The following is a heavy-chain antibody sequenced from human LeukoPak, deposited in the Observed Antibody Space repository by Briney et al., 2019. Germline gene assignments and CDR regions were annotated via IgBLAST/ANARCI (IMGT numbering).Heavy chain of an antibody. D-gene: IGHD1-26*01. J-gene: IGHJ4*02. CDR1: GFTFSRYG. V-gene: IGHV3-30*18. CDR3: AKDRDGLGVAGVGY. Sequence: GGSLRLSCAASGFTFSRYGMHWVRQAPGKGLEWMAVISYDGSNKYYADSVKGRFTISRDNSKNTLYLQMSSLRAEDTAVYYCAKDRDGLGVAGVGYWGQGTLVTVSS. CDR2: ISYDGSNK.